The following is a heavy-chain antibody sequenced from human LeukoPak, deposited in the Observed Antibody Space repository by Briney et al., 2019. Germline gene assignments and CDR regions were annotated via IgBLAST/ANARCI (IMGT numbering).Heavy chain of an antibody. CDR2: IYYSGST. Sequence: SETLSLTCAVSGGSISSNSYYWGWIRQPPGKGLEWIGSIYYSGSTYYNPSLKSRVTISVDTSKNQFSLKLSSVTAADTAVYYCGRIRGVWSGSSDYWGQGTLVTVSS. CDR3: GRIRGVWSGSSDY. D-gene: IGHD3-3*01. V-gene: IGHV4-39*07. CDR1: GGSISSNSYY. J-gene: IGHJ4*02.